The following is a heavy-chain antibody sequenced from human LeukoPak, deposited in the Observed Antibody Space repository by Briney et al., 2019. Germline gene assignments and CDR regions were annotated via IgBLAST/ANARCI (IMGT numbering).Heavy chain of an antibody. CDR3: AELGITMIGGV. Sequence: GGSLRLSCAASGFTFSIYSMNWVRQAPGKGLEWVSYISSSSSTILYADSVKGRFTISRDNAKNSLYLQMNSLRAEDTAVHYCAELGITMIGGVWGKGTTVTISS. CDR1: GFTFSIYS. CDR2: ISSSSSTI. D-gene: IGHD3-10*02. J-gene: IGHJ6*04. V-gene: IGHV3-48*04.